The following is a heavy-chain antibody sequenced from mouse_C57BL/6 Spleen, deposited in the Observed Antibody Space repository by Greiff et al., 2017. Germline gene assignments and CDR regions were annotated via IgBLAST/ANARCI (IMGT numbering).Heavy chain of an antibody. Sequence: QVQLQQPGAELVKPGASVKLSCKASGYTFTSYWMQWVKQRPGQGLEWIGEIDPSDSYTNYNQKFKGKATLTVDTSSSTAYMQLSSLTSEDSAVYYCARRYYYGGFAYWGQGTLVTVSA. D-gene: IGHD1-1*01. CDR3: ARRYYYGGFAY. CDR1: GYTFTSYW. J-gene: IGHJ3*01. V-gene: IGHV1-50*01. CDR2: IDPSDSYT.